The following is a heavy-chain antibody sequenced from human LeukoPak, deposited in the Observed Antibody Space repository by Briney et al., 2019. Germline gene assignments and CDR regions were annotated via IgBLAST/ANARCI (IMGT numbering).Heavy chain of an antibody. V-gene: IGHV3-53*01. D-gene: IGHD1-26*01. Sequence: GGSLRLSCAASGFTVSSNYMSWVRQAPGKGLEWVSIIYSGGSTFYAGSVKGRFTISRDNSKNTLYLQMNSLRAEDTAVYYCARGGSYLSAFDIWGQGTMVTVSS. CDR3: ARGGSYLSAFDI. CDR2: IYSGGST. J-gene: IGHJ3*02. CDR1: GFTVSSNY.